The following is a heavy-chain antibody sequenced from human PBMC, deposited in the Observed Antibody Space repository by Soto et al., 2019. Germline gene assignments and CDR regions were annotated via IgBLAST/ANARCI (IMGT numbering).Heavy chain of an antibody. CDR2: ISYDASKK. J-gene: IGHJ6*02. Sequence: SGGSLRLSCAASGFTFSSSGMHWVRQAPGKGLAWVAVISYDASKKYYADSVKGRFTISRDNSKETVDLQMNSLRAEDTAVYYCAKEGCSSTSCVAFLDVWGRGTTVTVSS. CDR1: GFTFSSSG. CDR3: AKEGCSSTSCVAFLDV. D-gene: IGHD2-2*01. V-gene: IGHV3-30*18.